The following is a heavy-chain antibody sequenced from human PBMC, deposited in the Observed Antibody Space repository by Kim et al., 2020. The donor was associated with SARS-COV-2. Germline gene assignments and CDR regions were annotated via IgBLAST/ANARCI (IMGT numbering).Heavy chain of an antibody. CDR3: VKEGAPAATYGMDV. Sequence: GGSLRLSCAASGFTFSSYAMSWVRQAPGKGLEWVSAISGSGGRTYYADSVGGRFTISRDNSKNTLYLQMNSLRAEDTAVYYCVKEGAPAATYGMDVWGQGTTVTVSS. CDR1: GFTFSSYA. J-gene: IGHJ6*02. V-gene: IGHV3-23*01. D-gene: IGHD2-15*01. CDR2: ISGSGGRT.